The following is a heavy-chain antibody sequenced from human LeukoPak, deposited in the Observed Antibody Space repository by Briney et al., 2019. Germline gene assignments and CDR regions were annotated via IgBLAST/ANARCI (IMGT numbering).Heavy chain of an antibody. CDR3: ARRTSRILFDY. D-gene: IGHD3/OR15-3a*01. Sequence: SETLSLTCTVSGGSISSYYWGWIRQPPGKGLEWIGSIYYSGSTYYNPSLKSRVTISVDTSKNQFSLKLSSVTAADTAVYYCARRTSRILFDYWGQGTLVTVSS. CDR1: GGSISSYY. J-gene: IGHJ4*02. V-gene: IGHV4-39*01. CDR2: IYYSGST.